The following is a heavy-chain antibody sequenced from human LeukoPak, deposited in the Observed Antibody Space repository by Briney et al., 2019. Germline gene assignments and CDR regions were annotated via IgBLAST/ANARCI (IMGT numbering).Heavy chain of an antibody. D-gene: IGHD1-20*01. J-gene: IGHJ6*03. Sequence: GSLRLSCAASGFTFSDYYMSWMRQPPGKGLEWIGEINHSGSTNYNPSLKSRVTISVDTSKNQFSLKLSSVTAADTAVYYCARGRYNWNPHYMDVWGKGTTVTVSS. CDR1: GFTFSDYY. CDR2: INHSGST. CDR3: ARGRYNWNPHYMDV. V-gene: IGHV4-34*01.